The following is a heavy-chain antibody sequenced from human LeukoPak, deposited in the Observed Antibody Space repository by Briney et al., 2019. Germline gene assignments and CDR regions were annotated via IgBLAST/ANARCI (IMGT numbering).Heavy chain of an antibody. V-gene: IGHV3-74*01. CDR3: ARGDCSSTSCFIIDY. CDR2: INTDGSTT. D-gene: IGHD2-2*01. Sequence: GGSLRLSCAASGFTFSSYWMHWVRQAPGKGLVWVSHINTDGSTTRYADSVKGRLTISRDNAKNTLYLQLNSLRAEDTAVYFCARGDCSSTSCFIIDYWGQGALVTVSS. CDR1: GFTFSSYW. J-gene: IGHJ4*02.